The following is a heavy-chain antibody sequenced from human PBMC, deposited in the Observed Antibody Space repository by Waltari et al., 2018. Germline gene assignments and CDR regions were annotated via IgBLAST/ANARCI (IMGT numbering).Heavy chain of an antibody. CDR1: GYTFTSYY. V-gene: IGHV1-46*01. Sequence: QVQLVQSGAEVKKPGASVKVSCKASGYTFTSYYMHWVRQAPGQGLEWMGIINPSGGSTSYAQKFKGRVTMTRDTSTSTVYMELSSLRSEDTAVYYCASTTGYSSGWAKYYFDYWGQGTLVTVSS. CDR3: ASTTGYSSGWAKYYFDY. J-gene: IGHJ4*02. CDR2: INPSGGST. D-gene: IGHD6-19*01.